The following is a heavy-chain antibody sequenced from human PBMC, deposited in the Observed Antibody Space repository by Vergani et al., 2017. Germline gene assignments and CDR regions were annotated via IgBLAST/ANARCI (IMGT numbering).Heavy chain of an antibody. J-gene: IGHJ6*02. V-gene: IGHV3-11*04. D-gene: IGHD2-21*02. Sequence: QVQLVESGGGLVKPGGSLRLSCGASGFTFSDYYMSWIRQAPGKGLEWVSYMSRSGSTIYYADSVQGRFTISRDNAKKSLYLQMNSLRAEDTAVYYCARDQCGGDCYPYYNYGVDVWGQGTTVTVSS. CDR1: GFTFSDYY. CDR3: ARDQCGGDCYPYYNYGVDV. CDR2: MSRSGSTI.